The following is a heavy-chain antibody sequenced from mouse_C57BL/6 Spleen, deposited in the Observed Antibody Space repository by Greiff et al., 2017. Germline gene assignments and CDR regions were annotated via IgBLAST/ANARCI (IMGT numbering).Heavy chain of an antibody. V-gene: IGHV1-82*01. D-gene: IGHD2-5*01. CDR3: ARDYYSNYVGAMDY. J-gene: IGHJ4*01. Sequence: VKLQESGPELVKPGASVKISCKASGYAFSSSWMNWVKQRPGKGLEWIGRIYPGDGDTNYNGKFKGKATLTADKSSSTAYMQLSSLTSEDSAVYFCARDYYSNYVGAMDYWGQGTSVTVSS. CDR1: GYAFSSSW. CDR2: IYPGDGDT.